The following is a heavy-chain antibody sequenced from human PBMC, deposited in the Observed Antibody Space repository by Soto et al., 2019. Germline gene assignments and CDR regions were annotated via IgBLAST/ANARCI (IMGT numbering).Heavy chain of an antibody. CDR2: IYYSGST. CDR3: ARGSVVVAATQYFDY. CDR1: GGSISSGGYY. D-gene: IGHD2-15*01. J-gene: IGHJ4*02. Sequence: TLSLTCTVSGGSISSGGYYWSWIRQHPGKGLEWIGYIYYSGSTYYNPSLKSRVTISVDTSKNQFSLKLSSVTAADTAVYYCARGSVVVAATQYFDYWGQGTLVTVSS. V-gene: IGHV4-31*03.